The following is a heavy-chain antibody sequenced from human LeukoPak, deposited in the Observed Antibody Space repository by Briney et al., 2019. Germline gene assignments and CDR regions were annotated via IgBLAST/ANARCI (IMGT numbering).Heavy chain of an antibody. D-gene: IGHD3-22*01. V-gene: IGHV1-2*02. CDR3: ARGEYVISGYRNDAFDF. CDR1: GYTSTDYY. CDR2: INPNSGAT. J-gene: IGHJ3*01. Sequence: ASVKVSCKPSGYTSTDYYLHWVRQAPGQRLEWMGWINPNSGATKYAQNFQGRVTMTRDTSISTAYMELSRLRSDDTAVYYCARGEYVISGYRNDAFDFWGQGTMVTVSS.